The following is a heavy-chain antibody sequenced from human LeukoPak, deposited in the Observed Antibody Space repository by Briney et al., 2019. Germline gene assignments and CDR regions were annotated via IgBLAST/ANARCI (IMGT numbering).Heavy chain of an antibody. J-gene: IGHJ4*02. CDR1: GFTFDDYA. Sequence: GGSLRLSCAASGFTFDDYAMHWVRQAPGKGLEWVSGISWNSGSIGYADSVKGRFTISGDNAKNSLYLQMNSLRAEDTALYYCAKDSQWELLPSFDYWGQGTLVTVSS. CDR3: AKDSQWELLPSFDY. D-gene: IGHD1-26*01. CDR2: ISWNSGSI. V-gene: IGHV3-9*01.